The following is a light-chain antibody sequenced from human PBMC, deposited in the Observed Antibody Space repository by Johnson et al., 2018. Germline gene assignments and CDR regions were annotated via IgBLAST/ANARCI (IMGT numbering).Light chain of an antibody. J-gene: IGLJ1*01. V-gene: IGLV1-51*02. Sequence: QSVLTQPPSVSAAPGQKVTISCAGSSSNIGSNYVSWYQQLPGTALKLLIYKNNKRPSWIPDRFSGPKSVTSATLAIPGLHTGYEADYYCGTLDSSLRAGNVFGTGIKLTVL. CDR1: SSNIGSNY. CDR3: GTLDSSLRAGNV. CDR2: KNN.